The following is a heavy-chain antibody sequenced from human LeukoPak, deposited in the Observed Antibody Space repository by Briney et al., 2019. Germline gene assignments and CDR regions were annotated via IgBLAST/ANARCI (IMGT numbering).Heavy chain of an antibody. Sequence: PGGSLRLSCTASGFTFSTYWMHWVRQAPGKGLVWVPRINSDGSSTSYADSVKGRFTISRDNAKNTLYLQMNSLRAEDTAVYYCASTIVGATTSHFQHWGQGTLVTVSS. CDR2: INSDGSST. CDR1: GFTFSTYW. CDR3: ASTIVGATTSHFQH. D-gene: IGHD1-26*01. J-gene: IGHJ1*01. V-gene: IGHV3-74*01.